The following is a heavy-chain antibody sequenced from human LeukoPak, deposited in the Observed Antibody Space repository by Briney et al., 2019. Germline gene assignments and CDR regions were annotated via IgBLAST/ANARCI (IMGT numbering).Heavy chain of an antibody. D-gene: IGHD3-22*01. Sequence: GASVKVSCKASGGTFSSYAISWVRQAPGQGLEWMGGIIPIFGTANYAQKFQGRVTITADESTSTAYMELSSLRSEDTAVYYCASGGTYYYDSSGYWSFDYWGQGTLVTVSS. CDR2: IIPIFGTA. V-gene: IGHV1-69*13. J-gene: IGHJ4*02. CDR3: ASGGTYYYDSSGYWSFDY. CDR1: GGTFSSYA.